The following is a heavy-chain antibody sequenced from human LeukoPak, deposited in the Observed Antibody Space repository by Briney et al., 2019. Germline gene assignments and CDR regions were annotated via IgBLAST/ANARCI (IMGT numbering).Heavy chain of an antibody. CDR3: ARSHSYGYVAYLMDV. D-gene: IGHD5-18*01. CDR2: INAGNGNT. J-gene: IGHJ6*02. CDR1: GYTFTSYA. Sequence: ASVKVSCKASGYTFTSYAMHWVRQAPGQRLEWMGWINAGNGNTKYSQKFQGRVTITRDTSASTAYMELSSLRSEDTAVYYCARSHSYGYVAYLMDVRGQGTTVTVSS. V-gene: IGHV1-3*01.